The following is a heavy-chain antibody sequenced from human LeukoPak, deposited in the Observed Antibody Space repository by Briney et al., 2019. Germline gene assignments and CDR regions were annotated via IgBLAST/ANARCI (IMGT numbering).Heavy chain of an antibody. CDR3: ARGGYSYGYDDDFDY. J-gene: IGHJ4*02. CDR1: GGSISSYH. Sequence: PLETLSLTCTVSGGSISSYHWSWIRQPPGKGLEWIGYIYNSGSTNYNPSLKSRVTISVDTSKNKFSLKLSSVTAADTAVYYCARGGYSYGYDDDFDYWGQGTLVTVSS. V-gene: IGHV4-59*01. CDR2: IYNSGST. D-gene: IGHD5-18*01.